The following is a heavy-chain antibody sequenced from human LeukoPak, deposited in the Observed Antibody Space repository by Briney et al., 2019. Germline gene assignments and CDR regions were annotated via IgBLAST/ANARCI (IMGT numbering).Heavy chain of an antibody. D-gene: IGHD3-22*01. J-gene: IGHJ4*02. CDR3: ARDYYDSSGYSPLWY. CDR1: GFTFSDYY. Sequence: GGSLRLSCAASGFTFSDYYMSWIRQAPGKGLEWVSYISSSGSTIYYADSVKGRFTISRDNAKNSLYLQMNSLRAEDTAVYYCARDYYDSSGYSPLWYWGQGTLVTVSS. CDR2: ISSSGSTI. V-gene: IGHV3-11*01.